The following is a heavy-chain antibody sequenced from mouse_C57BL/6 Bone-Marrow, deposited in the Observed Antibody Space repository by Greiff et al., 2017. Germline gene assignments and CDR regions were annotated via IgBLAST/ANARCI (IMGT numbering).Heavy chain of an antibody. J-gene: IGHJ2*01. CDR1: GYTFTSYG. CDR2: ISPRSGNA. V-gene: IGHV1-81*01. D-gene: IGHD1-1*01. CDR3: ARGSTTLDY. Sequence: QVQLQESGAELARPGASVKLSCKASGYTFTSYGIRWVKQSPGQGLEWIGEISPRSGNANYNEKFKGKATLTADKSSSTAYMELVSLTSEDSAVYFCARGSTTLDYWGQGTPLTVSS.